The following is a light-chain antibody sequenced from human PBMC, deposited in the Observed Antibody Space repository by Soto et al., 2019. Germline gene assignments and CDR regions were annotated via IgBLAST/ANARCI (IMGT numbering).Light chain of an antibody. V-gene: IGKV1-39*01. CDR1: QSISSY. J-gene: IGKJ2*01. CDR2: AAS. Sequence: DIQMTQSPSSLSASVGDRVTITCRASQSISSYLNWYQQKPGKAPKLLIYAASSLQSGVPSRFSCSGSWTDFTRTISSLQPEEFATYYGQQSYSTLYTFGQGTKLEIK. CDR3: QQSYSTLYT.